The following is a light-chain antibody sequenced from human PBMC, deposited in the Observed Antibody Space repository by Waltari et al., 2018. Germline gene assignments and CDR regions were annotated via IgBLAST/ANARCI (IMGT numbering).Light chain of an antibody. CDR1: QTILYNSNNKNY. CDR2: WAS. Sequence: DIVMTQSPESLAVSLGGRATIHCKSSQTILYNSNNKNYLAWYQQKPGQPPKLLIYWASTRESGVPDRFSGSGSGTDFTLTVSSLQAEDVAVYYCQQYYSTPYTFGQGTKLEI. CDR3: QQYYSTPYT. J-gene: IGKJ2*01. V-gene: IGKV4-1*01.